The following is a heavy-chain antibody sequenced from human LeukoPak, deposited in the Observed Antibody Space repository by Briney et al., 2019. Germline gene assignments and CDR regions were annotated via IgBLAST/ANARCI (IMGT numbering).Heavy chain of an antibody. J-gene: IGHJ4*02. Sequence: PGGSLRLSCAASGFSFSSYEMNWVRQAPGKGREWVSYIRSSGDTIYYADFVRGRFTSSRDNAKNSLYLQMNSLRAEDAAVYYCARAGYYYDSSGYTSFDYWGQGILVTVSS. D-gene: IGHD3-22*01. CDR3: ARAGYYYDSSGYTSFDY. CDR1: GFSFSSYE. V-gene: IGHV3-48*03. CDR2: IRSSGDTI.